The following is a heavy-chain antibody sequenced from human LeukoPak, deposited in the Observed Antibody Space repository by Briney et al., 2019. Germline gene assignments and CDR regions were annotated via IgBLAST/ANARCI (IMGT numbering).Heavy chain of an antibody. D-gene: IGHD3-22*01. V-gene: IGHV4-39*07. CDR3: ARDHYYDTSTYYEIDY. CDR1: GGSISSSSYY. Sequence: PSETLSLTCTVSGGSISSSSYYWGWIRQPPGKGLEWIGSIYYSGSTYYNPSLKSRVTISVDTSKNQFSLKLSSVTAADTAVYYCARDHYYDTSTYYEIDYWGQGTLVTVSS. CDR2: IYYSGST. J-gene: IGHJ4*02.